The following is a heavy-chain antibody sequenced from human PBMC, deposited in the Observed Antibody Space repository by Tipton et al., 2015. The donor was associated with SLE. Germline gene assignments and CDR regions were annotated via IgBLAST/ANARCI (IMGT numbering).Heavy chain of an antibody. J-gene: IGHJ3*02. V-gene: IGHV4-4*07. CDR1: GGSISSYY. Sequence: LRLSCTVSGGSISSYYWSWIRQPAGKGLEWIGRIYTSGSTNYNPSLKSRVPMSVDTSKKQFSLKLSSVTAADTAVYYCARLFIAVAGTGNAFDIWGQGTMVTVSS. D-gene: IGHD6-19*01. CDR2: IYTSGST. CDR3: ARLFIAVAGTGNAFDI.